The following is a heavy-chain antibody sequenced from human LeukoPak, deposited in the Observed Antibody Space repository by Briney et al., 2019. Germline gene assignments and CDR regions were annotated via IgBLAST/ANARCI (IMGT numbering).Heavy chain of an antibody. Sequence: SETLSLTCAVYGGSLSGYYWTWIRQPPGKGLEWIGYIYYSGSTNYNPSLKSRVTISVDTSKNQFSLKLSSVTAADTAVYYCARVVDTAMVSFDYWGQGTLVTVSS. V-gene: IGHV4-59*01. CDR2: IYYSGST. CDR3: ARVVDTAMVSFDY. D-gene: IGHD5-18*01. CDR1: GGSLSGYY. J-gene: IGHJ4*02.